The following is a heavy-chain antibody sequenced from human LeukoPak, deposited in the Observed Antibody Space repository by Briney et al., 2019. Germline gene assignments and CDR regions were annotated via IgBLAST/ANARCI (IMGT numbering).Heavy chain of an antibody. CDR2: MNPTSGHT. CDR3: ARSPVGVRKKHDF. Sequence: GASVKVSCKASGYTFTSYDINWVRQATGQGLEWMGWMNPTSGHTGYAQNFQGRVTMTRDTSISTPYMELNSLTSEDTAVYYCARSPVGVRKKHDFWGQGTLVIVSS. J-gene: IGHJ4*02. D-gene: IGHD3-10*01. CDR1: GYTFTSYD. V-gene: IGHV1-8*01.